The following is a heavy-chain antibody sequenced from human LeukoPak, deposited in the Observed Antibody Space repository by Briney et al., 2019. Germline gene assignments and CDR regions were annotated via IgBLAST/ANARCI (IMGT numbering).Heavy chain of an antibody. CDR3: ARVVRSSSFDY. CDR2: INHSGST. V-gene: IGHV4-34*01. Sequence: SETLSLTCAVYGGSFSGYYWSWIRQPPGKGLGRIGEINHSGSTNYNPSLKSRVTISVDTSKNQFSLKLSSVTAADTAVYYCARVVRSSSFDYWGQGTLVTVSS. D-gene: IGHD6-6*01. J-gene: IGHJ4*02. CDR1: GGSFSGYY.